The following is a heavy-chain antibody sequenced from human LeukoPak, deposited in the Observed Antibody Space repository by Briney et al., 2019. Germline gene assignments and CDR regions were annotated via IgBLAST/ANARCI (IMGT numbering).Heavy chain of an antibody. CDR3: AKVPNYCSSTSCYRTYFQH. D-gene: IGHD2-2*02. J-gene: IGHJ1*01. CDR1: GFTFSSYG. CDR2: IRYDGSNK. V-gene: IGHV3-30*02. Sequence: GGSLRLSCAASGFTFSSYGMHWVRQAPGKGLEWVAFIRYDGSNKYYADSVKGRFTISRDNSKNTLYLQMNSLRAEDTAVYYCAKVPNYCSSTSCYRTYFQHWGQGTLVTVSS.